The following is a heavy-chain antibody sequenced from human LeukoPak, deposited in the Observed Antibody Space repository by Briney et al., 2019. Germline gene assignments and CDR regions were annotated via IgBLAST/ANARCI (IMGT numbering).Heavy chain of an antibody. Sequence: SGGSVRRSCAASGFTVSSNYWNWLRQAPGKGREWVSSISSSSRYIYYADSVKGRFTISRDNAKNSMYLQMNSAGDSCTAVCPYTSWIAAADEGGAFDFWGQGTMVTVSS. CDR3: TSWIAAADEGGAFDF. V-gene: IGHV3-21*01. CDR1: GFTVSSNY. J-gene: IGHJ3*01. CDR2: ISSSSRYI. D-gene: IGHD6-13*01.